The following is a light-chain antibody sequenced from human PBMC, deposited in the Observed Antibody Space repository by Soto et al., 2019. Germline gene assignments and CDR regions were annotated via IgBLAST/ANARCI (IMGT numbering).Light chain of an antibody. CDR1: SSNIGSHT. Sequence: QSVLTQPPSASGTPGQTIAISCSGGSSNIGSHTVNWYQQLPVTAPRLLIYSNTQRPSGVPDRFSASKSGTSASLAISGLQSEYEGDYYCAAWDDSLNGVVFGGGTQLTVL. CDR2: SNT. CDR3: AAWDDSLNGVV. J-gene: IGLJ2*01. V-gene: IGLV1-44*01.